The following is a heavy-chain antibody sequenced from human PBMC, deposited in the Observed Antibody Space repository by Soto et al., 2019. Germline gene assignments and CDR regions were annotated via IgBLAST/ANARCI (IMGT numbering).Heavy chain of an antibody. CDR1: GFTFSSYG. J-gene: IGHJ4*02. D-gene: IGHD6-6*01. CDR2: ISYDGSNK. V-gene: IGHV3-30*18. Sequence: QVQLVESGGGVVQPGRSLRLSCAASGFTFSSYGMHWVRQAPGKGLEWVAVISYDGSNKYYADSVKGRFTISRDNSKNTRYLQMNSLRAEDTAVYYCAKDRVSSSSAIMDYWGQGTLVTVSS. CDR3: AKDRVSSSSAIMDY.